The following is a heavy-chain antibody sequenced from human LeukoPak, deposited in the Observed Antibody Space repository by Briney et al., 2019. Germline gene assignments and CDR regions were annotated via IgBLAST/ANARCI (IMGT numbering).Heavy chain of an antibody. Sequence: GGSLRLSCAASGFTFSSYEMNWVRQAPGKGLEWVSYISSRGGTIYYADSVKGRFTISRDNAKNSLYLQVNSLRAEDTAVYYCARDKGDYSFDYWGQETLVTVSS. D-gene: IGHD2-21*02. J-gene: IGHJ4*02. CDR1: GFTFSSYE. CDR2: ISSRGGTI. CDR3: ARDKGDYSFDY. V-gene: IGHV3-48*03.